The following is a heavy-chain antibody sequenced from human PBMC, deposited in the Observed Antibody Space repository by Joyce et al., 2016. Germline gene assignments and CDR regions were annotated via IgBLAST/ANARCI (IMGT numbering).Heavy chain of an antibody. J-gene: IGHJ4*02. V-gene: IGHV3-21*01. CDR2: LSSSSSYI. D-gene: IGHD2-8*01. CDR3: ARSSYTNGIFDY. Sequence: EVQLVESGGGLVKPGGSLRLSCAASGFTFSSYSMSWVRQDPGKGLECVSCLSSSSSYIKYTDSVKGRFTISRDNAKNSLYLQMNSLRVEDTAVYYCARSSYTNGIFDYWGQGTLVTVSS. CDR1: GFTFSSYS.